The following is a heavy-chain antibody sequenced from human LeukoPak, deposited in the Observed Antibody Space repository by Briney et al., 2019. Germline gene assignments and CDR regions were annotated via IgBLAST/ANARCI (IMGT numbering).Heavy chain of an antibody. V-gene: IGHV3-30*03. CDR2: ISYDGSKR. Sequence: GRSLRLSCAASGFTFSSYGMHWVRQAPGKGLEWVAVISYDGSKRYYADSVKGRFTISRDNAKNTLYLQMNSLRVEDTAVYYCARGRPHGNDYWGQGTLVTVSS. CDR1: GFTFSSYG. D-gene: IGHD4-23*01. J-gene: IGHJ4*02. CDR3: ARGRPHGNDY.